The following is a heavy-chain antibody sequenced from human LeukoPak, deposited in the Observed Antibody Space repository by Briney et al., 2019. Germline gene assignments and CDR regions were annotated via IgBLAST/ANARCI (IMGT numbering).Heavy chain of an antibody. J-gene: IGHJ4*02. D-gene: IGHD3-3*01. Sequence: SETLSLTCTVSGYSISSDYYWGWIRQPPGKGLEWIGSIHHSGSTYYNPSLKSRVTISVDTSKNQFSLKLSSVTAADTAVYYCARVQPFGVVIITNYFDYWGQGTLVTVSS. V-gene: IGHV4-38-2*02. CDR1: GYSISSDYY. CDR2: IHHSGST. CDR3: ARVQPFGVVIITNYFDY.